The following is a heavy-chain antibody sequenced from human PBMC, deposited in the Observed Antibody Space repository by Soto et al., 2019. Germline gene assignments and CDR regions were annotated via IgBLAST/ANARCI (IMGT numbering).Heavy chain of an antibody. D-gene: IGHD5-12*01. Sequence: QVQLVESGGGVVQPGRSLRLSCAASGFTFSSYGMHWVRQAPGKGLEWVAVIWYDGSNKYYADSVKGRFTISRDNSKNTFYLQMTSLRAEDTALYYCARFSSLATITLWYWGQGTLVTVSS. CDR1: GFTFSSYG. CDR3: ARFSSLATITLWY. CDR2: IWYDGSNK. V-gene: IGHV3-33*01. J-gene: IGHJ4*02.